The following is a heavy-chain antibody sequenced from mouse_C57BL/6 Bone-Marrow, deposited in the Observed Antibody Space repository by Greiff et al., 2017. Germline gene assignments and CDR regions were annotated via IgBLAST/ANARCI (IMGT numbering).Heavy chain of an antibody. D-gene: IGHD1-1*01. CDR1: GYTFTSYW. J-gene: IGHJ1*03. CDR3: ARPCSTTGVARGNWYFDV. V-gene: IGHV1-64*01. CDR2: IHPNSGST. Sequence: QVQLQQPGAELVKPGASVKLSCKASGYTFTSYWMHWVKQRPGQGLEWIGMIHPNSGSTNYNEKFKSKATLTVDKSSSTAYMQLSSLTSGDSAVYYSARPCSTTGVARGNWYFDVWGTGTTVTVSS.